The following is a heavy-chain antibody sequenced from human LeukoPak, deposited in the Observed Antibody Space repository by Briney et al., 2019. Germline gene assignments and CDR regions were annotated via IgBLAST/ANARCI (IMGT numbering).Heavy chain of an antibody. D-gene: IGHD3-22*01. Sequence: GRSLRLSCVASGFIFSSYGMHWVRQAPGKGLEWVAVIWYDGSNKYYADSVKGRFTISRDNSKNTLYLQMNSLRAEDTAVYYCAKGQSLNTIIVVITTVDYWGQGTLVTVSS. V-gene: IGHV3-33*06. CDR3: AKGQSLNTIIVVITTVDY. CDR1: GFIFSSYG. J-gene: IGHJ4*02. CDR2: IWYDGSNK.